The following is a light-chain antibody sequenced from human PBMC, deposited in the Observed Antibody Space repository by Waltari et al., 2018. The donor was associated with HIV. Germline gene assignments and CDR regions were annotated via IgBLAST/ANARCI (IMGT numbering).Light chain of an antibody. J-gene: IGLJ3*02. CDR3: ASYTISGSLV. CDR1: SSDVGGYNH. CDR2: DVN. V-gene: IGLV2-14*03. Sequence: QSALTQPPSVSGFPGQSLAIACTGTSSDVGGYNHVSWYQNHPGKAPKLILYDVNYRPSGVSYRFSGSKSGNSASLTISGLQVDDEADYYCASYTISGSLVFGGPTTLTVL.